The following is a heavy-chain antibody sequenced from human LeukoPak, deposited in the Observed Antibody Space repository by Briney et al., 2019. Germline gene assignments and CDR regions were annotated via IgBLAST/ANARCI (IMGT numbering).Heavy chain of an antibody. D-gene: IGHD3-10*01. V-gene: IGHV1-2*02. CDR3: AREDGDDIFDY. CDR2: INPNSGYT. CDR1: GYTFTGYY. Sequence: ASVKVSCKASGYTFTGYYVHWVRQAPGQGPEWMGWINPNSGYTYFAQKFQDRVSMTRDTSINTAYMELSRLTSDDSAVYFCAREDGDDIFDYWGPGTLVTISS. J-gene: IGHJ4*02.